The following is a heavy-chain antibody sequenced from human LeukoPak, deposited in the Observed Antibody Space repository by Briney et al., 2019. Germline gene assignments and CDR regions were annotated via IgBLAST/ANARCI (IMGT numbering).Heavy chain of an antibody. V-gene: IGHV3-23*01. CDR3: ARGGQWLNAFDI. CDR1: GFTFSSYA. D-gene: IGHD6-19*01. J-gene: IGHJ3*02. Sequence: GGSLRLSCAASGFTFSSYAMSWVRQAPGKGLEWVSAISGSGGSTYYADSVKGRFTISRDNSKNTLYLQMNSLRAEDTAVYYCARGGQWLNAFDIWGQGTMVTVSS. CDR2: ISGSGGST.